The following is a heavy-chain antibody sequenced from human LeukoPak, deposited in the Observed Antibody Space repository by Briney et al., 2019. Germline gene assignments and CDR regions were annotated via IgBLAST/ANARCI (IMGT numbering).Heavy chain of an antibody. CDR2: VNLQGST. CDR1: GGSITSTNY. V-gene: IGHV4-4*02. J-gene: IGHJ4*02. Sequence: PSGTLSLTCGVSGGSITSTNYWTWVRQPPGKGLEWIGEVNLQGSTNYNPSLMGRVAISVDMSENHISLQLTSVTAADTAVYYCARQPYSSGWWSYFDYWGQGTLVTVSS. CDR3: ARQPYSSGWWSYFDY. D-gene: IGHD6-19*01.